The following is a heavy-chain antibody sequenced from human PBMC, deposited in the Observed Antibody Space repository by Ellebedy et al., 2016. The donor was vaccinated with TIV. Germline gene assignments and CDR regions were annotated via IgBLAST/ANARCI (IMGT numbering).Heavy chain of an antibody. CDR1: GFTFSSYA. CDR3: AKDRDILGGGGY. CDR2: ISGSGGST. Sequence: GESLKISCAASGFTFSSYAMSWVRQAPGKGLEWVSAISGSGGSTSYADSVKGRFTISRDNSKNTLYLQMNSLRAEDTAVYYCAKDRDILGGGGYWGQGTLVTVSS. V-gene: IGHV3-23*01. D-gene: IGHD3-9*01. J-gene: IGHJ4*02.